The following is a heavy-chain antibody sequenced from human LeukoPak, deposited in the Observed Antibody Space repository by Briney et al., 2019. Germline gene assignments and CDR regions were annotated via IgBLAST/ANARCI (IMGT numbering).Heavy chain of an antibody. V-gene: IGHV1-8*01. D-gene: IGHD2-2*02. J-gene: IGHJ6*02. CDR3: ARNLGYCSSTSCYTWVYYGMDV. CDR2: MNPNSGNT. Sequence: ASVKVSCKASGYTFTSYDINRVRQATGQGLEWMGWMNPNSGNTGYAQKFQGRVTMTRNTSISTAYMELSSLRSEDTAVYYCARNLGYCSSTSCYTWVYYGMDVWGQGTTVTVSS. CDR1: GYTFTSYD.